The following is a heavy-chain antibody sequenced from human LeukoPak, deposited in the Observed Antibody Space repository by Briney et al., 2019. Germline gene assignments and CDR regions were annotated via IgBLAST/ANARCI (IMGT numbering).Heavy chain of an antibody. D-gene: IGHD3-10*01. V-gene: IGHV3-7*01. CDR1: GFTFSSHW. CDR2: IKQDGSEK. J-gene: IGHJ4*02. Sequence: GGSLRLSCAASGFTFSSHWMSWVRQAPGKGLEWVANIKQDGSEKYYVDSVKGRFTISRDNAKNSLYLQMNSLRAEDTAVYYCARDARLYYYGSGSYRLDYWGQGTLVTVSS. CDR3: ARDARLYYYGSGSYRLDY.